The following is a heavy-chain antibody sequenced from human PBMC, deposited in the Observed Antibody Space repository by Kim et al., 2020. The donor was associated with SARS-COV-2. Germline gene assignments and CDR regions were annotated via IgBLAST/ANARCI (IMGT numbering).Heavy chain of an antibody. CDR3: ARAFVTIFGVVTLIRGWFDP. V-gene: IGHV3-48*03. CDR1: GFTFSSYE. Sequence: GGSLRLSCPASGFTFSSYEMNWVRQAPGKGLEWVSYISSSGSTIYYADSVKGRFTISRDNAKNSLYLQMNSLRAEDTAVYYCARAFVTIFGVVTLIRGWFDPWGQGTLVTVSS. J-gene: IGHJ5*02. D-gene: IGHD3-3*01. CDR2: ISSSGSTI.